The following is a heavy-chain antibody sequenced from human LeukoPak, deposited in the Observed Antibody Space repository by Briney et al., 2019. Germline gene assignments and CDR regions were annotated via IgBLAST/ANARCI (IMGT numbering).Heavy chain of an antibody. J-gene: IGHJ4*02. CDR1: GFTVSSNY. Sequence: GRSLRLSCAASGFTVSSNYMRWVRQAPGKGLEWVSVIYSGGITYYSDSVKGRFTISRDNSKNTLYLQMNSLRAEDTAVYYCARYPGYSSRDYWGQGTLVTVSS. CDR2: IYSGGIT. D-gene: IGHD5-18*01. CDR3: ARYPGYSSRDY. V-gene: IGHV3-53*01.